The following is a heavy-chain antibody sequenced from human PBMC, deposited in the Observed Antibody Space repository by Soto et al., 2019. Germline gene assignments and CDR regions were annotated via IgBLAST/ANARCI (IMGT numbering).Heavy chain of an antibody. CDR1: GFIFSNNG. Sequence: GGSLRLSCVGSGFIFSNNGMHWVRQTPGKGLEWVAFLSYDGSETFYADSVKGRFTVSRDNSKNTLFLHMRNLRRDDTAVYYCSIVRVADSALDHWGQGTLVTVSS. CDR3: SIVRVADSALDH. CDR2: LSYDGSET. V-gene: IGHV3-30*03. J-gene: IGHJ4*02. D-gene: IGHD3-10*02.